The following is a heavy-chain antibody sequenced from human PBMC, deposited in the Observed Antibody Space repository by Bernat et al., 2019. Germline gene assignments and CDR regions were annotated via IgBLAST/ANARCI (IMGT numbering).Heavy chain of an antibody. CDR2: IYYSGST. Sequence: QLQLQESGPGLVKPSETLSLTCTVSGGSISSSSYYWGWIRQPPVKGLEWIGSIYYSGSTYYNPSLKSRVTISVDTSKNQFSLKLSSVTAADTAVYYCARLYYDILTLDYWGQGTLVTVSS. J-gene: IGHJ4*02. V-gene: IGHV4-39*01. CDR3: ARLYYDILTLDY. CDR1: GGSISSSSYY. D-gene: IGHD3-9*01.